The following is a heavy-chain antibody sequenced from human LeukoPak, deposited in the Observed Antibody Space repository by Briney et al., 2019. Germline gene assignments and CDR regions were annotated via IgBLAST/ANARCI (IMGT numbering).Heavy chain of an antibody. CDR3: ARARQGGIAVADPTIRLVAFDI. CDR2: IYHSGST. CDR1: GGSISSGGYY. D-gene: IGHD6-19*01. Sequence: NSSETLSLTCTVSGGSISSGGYYWSWIRQPPGKGLEWIGYIYHSGSTYYNPSLKSRVTISVDRSKNQFSLKLSSVTAADTAVYYCARARQGGIAVADPTIRLVAFDIWGQGTMVTVSS. J-gene: IGHJ3*02. V-gene: IGHV4-30-2*01.